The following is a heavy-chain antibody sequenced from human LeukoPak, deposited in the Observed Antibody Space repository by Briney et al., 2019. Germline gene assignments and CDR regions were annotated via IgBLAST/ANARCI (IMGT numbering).Heavy chain of an antibody. CDR2: IYTSGST. CDR1: GGSISSSSYY. Sequence: PSETLSLTCTVSGGSISSSSYYWSWIRQPAGKGLEWIGRIYTSGSTNYNPSLKSRVTMSVDTSKNQFSLKLSSVTAADTAVYYCAREEFGSSSGFDYWGQGTLVTVSS. J-gene: IGHJ4*02. V-gene: IGHV4-61*02. D-gene: IGHD6-6*01. CDR3: AREEFGSSSGFDY.